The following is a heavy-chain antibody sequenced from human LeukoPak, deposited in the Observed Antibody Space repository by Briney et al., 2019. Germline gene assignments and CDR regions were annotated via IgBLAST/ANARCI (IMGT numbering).Heavy chain of an antibody. CDR1: GGSISSYY. D-gene: IGHD3-22*01. V-gene: IGHV4-59*01. CDR3: ARVNDSSGYYDIDY. CDR2: IYYSGST. Sequence: SETLSLTCTVSGGSISSYYWSWIRQPPGKGLEWIGYIYYSGSTNYNPSLKSRVTISVDTSKNQFSLKLCSVTAADTAVYYCARVNDSSGYYDIDYWGQGTLVTVSS. J-gene: IGHJ4*02.